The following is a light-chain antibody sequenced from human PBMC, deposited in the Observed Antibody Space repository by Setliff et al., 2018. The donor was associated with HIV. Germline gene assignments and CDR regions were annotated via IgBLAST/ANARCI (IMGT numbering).Light chain of an antibody. CDR2: SNN. CDR3: AAWDDSLNTRNVV. V-gene: IGLV1-44*01. Sequence: QSVLTQPPSASGTPGQRVTISCSGSSSNIGSHTVNWYQQLPGTAPKLLIYSNNQRPSGVPDRFSGSKSGTSASLAISGLQSEDEADYYCAAWDDSLNTRNVVFGGGTKVTVL. J-gene: IGLJ2*01. CDR1: SSNIGSHT.